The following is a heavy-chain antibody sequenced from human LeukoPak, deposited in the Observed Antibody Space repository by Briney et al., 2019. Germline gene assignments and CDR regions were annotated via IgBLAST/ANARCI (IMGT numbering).Heavy chain of an antibody. CDR1: GFTFSSYW. J-gene: IGHJ5*02. CDR2: IKQDGSEK. CDR3: ARDVANQDIVATINWFDP. D-gene: IGHD5-12*01. V-gene: IGHV3-7*01. Sequence: GGSLRLSCAASGFTFSSYWMSWVRQAPGKGLEWVANIKQDGSEKYYVDSVKGRFTISRDNAKNSLYLQMNGLRAEDTAVYYCARDVANQDIVATINWFDPWGQGTLVTVSS.